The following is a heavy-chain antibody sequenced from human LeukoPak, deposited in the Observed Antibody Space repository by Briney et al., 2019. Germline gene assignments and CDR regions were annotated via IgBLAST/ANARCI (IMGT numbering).Heavy chain of an antibody. D-gene: IGHD6-19*01. Sequence: GGSLRLSCAASGFTFDDYAMHWVRQAPGKGLEWVSGISWNSGSIGYADSVKGRFTISRDNAKNSLYLQMNSLRAEDMALYYCAKGSPKYSSGWYPTSFGAFDIWGQGTMVTVSS. CDR3: AKGSPKYSSGWYPTSFGAFDI. J-gene: IGHJ3*02. CDR2: ISWNSGSI. CDR1: GFTFDDYA. V-gene: IGHV3-9*03.